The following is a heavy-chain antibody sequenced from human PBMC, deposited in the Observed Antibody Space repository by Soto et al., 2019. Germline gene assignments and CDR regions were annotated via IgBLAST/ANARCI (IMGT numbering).Heavy chain of an antibody. CDR2: ISGSGDST. Sequence: EVQVLESGGGLEQPGGSLRLSCAASGFTFSSYGMSWVRQAPGKGLEWVSAISGSGDSTYYADSVKGRFTISRDNSKNMVYLQMNSLRAEDTAVYYCAKMRWFGELTGFDYWGQGTLVTVSS. J-gene: IGHJ4*02. CDR1: GFTFSSYG. CDR3: AKMRWFGELTGFDY. V-gene: IGHV3-23*01. D-gene: IGHD3-10*01.